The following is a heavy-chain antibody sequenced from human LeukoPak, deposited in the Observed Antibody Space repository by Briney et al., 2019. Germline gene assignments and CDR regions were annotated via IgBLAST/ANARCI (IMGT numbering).Heavy chain of an antibody. V-gene: IGHV4-39*07. CDR2: IYYSGTT. CDR3: ARAAYSSSSVDY. CDR1: GGSISSSSYY. J-gene: IGHJ4*02. D-gene: IGHD6-6*01. Sequence: SETLSLTCTVSGGSISSSSYYWGWIRQPPGKGLEWIGTIYYSGTTYYNPSLKSRVTISADTSKNKLSLKLSSVTAADTAVYYCARAAYSSSSVDYWGQGTLVTVSS.